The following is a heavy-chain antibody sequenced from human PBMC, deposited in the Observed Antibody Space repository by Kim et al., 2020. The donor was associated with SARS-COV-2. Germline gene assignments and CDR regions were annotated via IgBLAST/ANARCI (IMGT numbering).Heavy chain of an antibody. V-gene: IGHV3-53*01. CDR3: ARDIVVVVAATPYYYGMDV. CDR2: IYSGGST. Sequence: GGSLRLSCAASGFTVSSNYMSWVRQAPGKGLEWVSVIYSGGSTYYADSVKGRFTISRDNSKNTLYLQMNSLRAEDTAVYYCARDIVVVVAATPYYYGMDVWGQGTTVTVSS. CDR1: GFTVSSNY. D-gene: IGHD2-15*01. J-gene: IGHJ6*02.